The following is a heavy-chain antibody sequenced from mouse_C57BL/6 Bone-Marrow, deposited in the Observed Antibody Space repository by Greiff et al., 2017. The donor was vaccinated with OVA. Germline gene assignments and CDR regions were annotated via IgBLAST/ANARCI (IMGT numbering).Heavy chain of an antibody. Sequence: QVQLQQPGAELVKPGASVKMSCKASGYTFTSYWITWVKQRPGQGLEWIGDIYPGSGSTNYNEKFKSKATLTVDKSSSTAYMQLSSLTSEDSAVYYWARLGGRVDYWGQGTTLTVSS. D-gene: IGHD1-1*01. J-gene: IGHJ2*01. V-gene: IGHV1-55*01. CDR3: ARLGGRVDY. CDR1: GYTFTSYW. CDR2: IYPGSGST.